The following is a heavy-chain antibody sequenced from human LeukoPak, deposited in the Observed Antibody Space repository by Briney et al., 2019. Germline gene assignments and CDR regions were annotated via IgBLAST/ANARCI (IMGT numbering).Heavy chain of an antibody. J-gene: IGHJ4*02. CDR3: ARASSTSRVYYFDY. CDR1: GGTFSSYA. Sequence: SVKVSCKASGGTFSSYAISWVRQAPGQGLEWMGRIIPILGIANYAQKFQGRVTITADKSTSTACMELSSLRSEDTAVYYCARASSTSRVYYFDYWGQGTLVTVSS. V-gene: IGHV1-69*04. D-gene: IGHD2-2*01. CDR2: IIPILGIA.